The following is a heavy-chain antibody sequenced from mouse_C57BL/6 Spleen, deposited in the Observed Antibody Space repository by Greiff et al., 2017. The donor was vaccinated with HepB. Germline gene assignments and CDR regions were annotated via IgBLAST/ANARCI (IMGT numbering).Heavy chain of an antibody. J-gene: IGHJ4*01. CDR1: GYAFSSYW. CDR3: ARIEAPDAMDY. CDR2: IYPGDGDT. V-gene: IGHV1-80*01. Sequence: QVQLQQSGAELVKPGASVKISCKASGYAFSSYWMNWVKQRPGKGLEWIGQIYPGDGDTNYNGKFKGKATLTADKSSSTAYMQLSSLTSEDSAVYFCARIEAPDAMDYWGQGTSVTVSS.